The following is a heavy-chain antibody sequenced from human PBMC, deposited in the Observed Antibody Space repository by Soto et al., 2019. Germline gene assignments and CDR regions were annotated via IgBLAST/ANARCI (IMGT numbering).Heavy chain of an antibody. CDR3: ARGGILEGIIAAAGTNHLGYYYYGMDV. CDR2: TYYRSKWYN. D-gene: IGHD6-13*01. V-gene: IGHV6-1*01. CDR1: GDSVSSNSAA. Sequence: PSQTLSLTCAISGDSVSSNSAAWNWIRQSPSRGLEWLGRTYYRSKWYNDYAVSVKSRITINPDTSKNQFSLQLNSVTPEDTAVYYCARGGILEGIIAAAGTNHLGYYYYGMDVWGQGTTVTVSS. J-gene: IGHJ6*02.